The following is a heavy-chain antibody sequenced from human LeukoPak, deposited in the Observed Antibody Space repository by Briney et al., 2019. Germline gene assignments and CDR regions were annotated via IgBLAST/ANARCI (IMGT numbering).Heavy chain of an antibody. CDR1: KFTFSNYA. V-gene: IGHV3-23*01. D-gene: IGHD1-26*01. Sequence: GGSLRLSCAASKFTFSNYAMSWVRQAPGKGLEWVSAISGSGGSTYYADSVKGRFTISRDNSKNTLFLQMNGLRAEDTAVYYCAKALVGATYHFDYWGQGTLVTVSS. CDR2: ISGSGGST. J-gene: IGHJ4*02. CDR3: AKALVGATYHFDY.